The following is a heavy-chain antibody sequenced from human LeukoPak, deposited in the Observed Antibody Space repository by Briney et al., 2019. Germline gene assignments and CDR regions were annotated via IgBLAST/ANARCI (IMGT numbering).Heavy chain of an antibody. CDR1: GFAFADFA. J-gene: IGHJ4*02. CDR3: SGDGLVEFDY. CDR2: IRRRAYGGAA. V-gene: IGHV3-49*04. D-gene: IGHD2-2*01. Sequence: GGSLSLSCTTSGFAFADFAMCCVCQPAGKGLEWVGFIRRRAYGGAAEYAASVKGRFIIFRDDSKGIAYLQMNSLKTEDTAVYLRSGDGLVEFDYWGQ.